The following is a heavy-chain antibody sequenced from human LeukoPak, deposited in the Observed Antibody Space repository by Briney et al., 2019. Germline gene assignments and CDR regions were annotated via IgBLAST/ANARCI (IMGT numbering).Heavy chain of an antibody. D-gene: IGHD3-10*01. Sequence: SETLSLTCAVYGGSVSGYYWNWIRQPPGKGLEWIGEINHSGSTNYNPSLKSRVTISVDRSKNQFSLKVRSVTAAADTAVYLCARGDNRGAFDIWGQGTMVTVSS. CDR3: ARGDNRGAFDI. V-gene: IGHV4-34*01. CDR2: INHSGST. CDR1: GGSVSGYY. J-gene: IGHJ3*02.